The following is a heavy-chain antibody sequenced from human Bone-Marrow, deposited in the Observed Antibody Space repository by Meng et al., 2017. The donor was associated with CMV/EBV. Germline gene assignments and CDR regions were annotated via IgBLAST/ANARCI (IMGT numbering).Heavy chain of an antibody. V-gene: IGHV3-30*02. D-gene: IGHD2-21*01. CDR2: IRYDGSNK. CDR3: ANGIVEEANGMDV. Sequence: GESLKISCAASGFTFSSYGMHWVRQAPGKGLEWVAFIRYDGSNKYYADSVKGRFTISRGNSKNTLHLQMNSLRAEDTAVYYCANGIVEEANGMDVWGQGTTVTVSS. J-gene: IGHJ6*02. CDR1: GFTFSSYG.